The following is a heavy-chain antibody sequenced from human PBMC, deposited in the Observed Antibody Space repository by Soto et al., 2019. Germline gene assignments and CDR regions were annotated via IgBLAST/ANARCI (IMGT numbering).Heavy chain of an antibody. Sequence: QITLKESGPTLVKPTQTVTLTCTFSGFPLSSSGLGVDWIRQPTGKTLEWLALIYWDDDNRYSPTLKSSRTMTKDTSKSLMVRRTTTVYTVDTATYYCAHSFSSNWYYYYYMPVWVKGTTVTVSS. V-gene: IGHV2-5*02. D-gene: IGHD6-13*01. CDR3: AHSFSSNWYYYYYMPV. J-gene: IGHJ6*03. CDR2: IYWDDDN. CDR1: GFPLSSSGLG.